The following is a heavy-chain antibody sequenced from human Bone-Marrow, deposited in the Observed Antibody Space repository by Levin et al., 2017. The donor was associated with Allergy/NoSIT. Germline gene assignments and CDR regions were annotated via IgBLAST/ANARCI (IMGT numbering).Heavy chain of an antibody. Sequence: AGGSLRLSCVASGFVSSRYSLTWVRQAQGKGLEWVASISSTSRDIYYADSVRGRFTVSRENAKNSLYLQMNSLRADDTTTYYCAKSPGDFWWFYYMDVWGKGTTVTVSS. V-gene: IGHV3-21*01. D-gene: IGHD3-3*01. CDR1: GFVSSRYS. J-gene: IGHJ6*03. CDR2: ISSTSRDI. CDR3: AKSPGDFWWFYYMDV.